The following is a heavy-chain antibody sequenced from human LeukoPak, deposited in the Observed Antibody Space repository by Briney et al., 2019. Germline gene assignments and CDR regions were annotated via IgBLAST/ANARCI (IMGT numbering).Heavy chain of an antibody. CDR1: GGSISSYY. D-gene: IGHD1-26*01. CDR2: IYYSGST. Sequence: SETLSLTCTVSGGSISSYYWGWLRQPPRKGLEGVGYIYYSGSTNYTPSLKSRVTISVDTSKNQFSLKLNSVTAADPAVYSCARDVGGSYYEYWGQGTLVSVSS. J-gene: IGHJ4*02. CDR3: ARDVGGSYYEY. V-gene: IGHV4-59*01.